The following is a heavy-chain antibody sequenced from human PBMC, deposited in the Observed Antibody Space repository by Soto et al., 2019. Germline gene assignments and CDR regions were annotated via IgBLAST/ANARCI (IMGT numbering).Heavy chain of an antibody. J-gene: IGHJ6*02. D-gene: IGHD6-13*01. CDR1: GGSFSGYY. Sequence: SETLSLTCAVYGGSFSGYYWSWIRQHPGKGLEWIGYIYYSGSTYYNPSLKSRVTISVDTSKNQFSLKLSSVTAADTAVYYCARASIAAAGTPYYYYGMDVWGQGTMVTVSS. CDR2: IYYSGST. CDR3: ARASIAAAGTPYYYYGMDV. V-gene: IGHV4-31*11.